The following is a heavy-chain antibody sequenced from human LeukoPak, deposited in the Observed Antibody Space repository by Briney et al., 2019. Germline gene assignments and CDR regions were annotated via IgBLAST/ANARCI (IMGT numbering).Heavy chain of an antibody. CDR3: ARADDDFTLFDY. CDR1: GGSISRYY. D-gene: IGHD1-1*01. V-gene: IGHV4-59*01. J-gene: IGHJ4*02. Sequence: WETLSVTCAVSGGSISRYYWSWIRQPPGKGVECIGYIYYSGSTNYNPSLKSRVTISVETSKNQLSLKLTSVTAADTAMYYCARADDDFTLFDYWGQGTLVTVSS. CDR2: IYYSGST.